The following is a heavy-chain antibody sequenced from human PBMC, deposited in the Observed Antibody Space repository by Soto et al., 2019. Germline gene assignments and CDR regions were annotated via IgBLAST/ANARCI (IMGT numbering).Heavy chain of an antibody. CDR2: ISDSGGTT. Sequence: EVQLLESGGGLVQPGGSLRLTCAASGFTFSSYAMSWVRQAPGKGLEWVSTISDSGGTTYSADSVKGRFTISRDNSKNTLYLQMHSLRAEDTAVYYCAKDTGAGRGYWYFDLWGRGTLVTVSS. CDR1: GFTFSSYA. V-gene: IGHV3-23*01. D-gene: IGHD1-26*01. CDR3: AKDTGAGRGYWYFDL. J-gene: IGHJ2*01.